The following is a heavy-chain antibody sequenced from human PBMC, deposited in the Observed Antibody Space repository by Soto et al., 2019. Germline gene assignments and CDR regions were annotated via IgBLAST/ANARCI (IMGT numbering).Heavy chain of an antibody. CDR1: GGSFSGYY. Sequence: SETLSLTCAVYGGSFSGYYWSWIRQPPGRGLEWIGEINHSGSTNYNPSLKSRVTISVDTSKNQFSLKLSSVTAADTAVYYCARRWGDTNFWSGYYRRIGGSHYYYGTDVWGQGTMVTVSS. J-gene: IGHJ6*02. CDR3: ARRWGDTNFWSGYYRRIGGSHYYYGTDV. D-gene: IGHD3-3*01. V-gene: IGHV4-34*01. CDR2: INHSGST.